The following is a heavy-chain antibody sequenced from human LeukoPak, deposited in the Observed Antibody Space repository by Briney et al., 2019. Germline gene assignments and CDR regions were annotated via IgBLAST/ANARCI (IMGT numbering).Heavy chain of an antibody. D-gene: IGHD2-2*01. CDR2: ISGSGGST. V-gene: IGHV3-23*01. CDR1: GFTFSSYA. CDR3: AKHKPIVVVPAATHNDY. Sequence: TGGSLRLSCAASGFTFSSYAMSWVRQAPGKGLEWVSAISGSGGSTYYADSVKGRFTISRDNSKNTLYLQMNSLRAEDTAAYYCAKHKPIVVVPAATHNDYWGQGTLVTVSS. J-gene: IGHJ4*02.